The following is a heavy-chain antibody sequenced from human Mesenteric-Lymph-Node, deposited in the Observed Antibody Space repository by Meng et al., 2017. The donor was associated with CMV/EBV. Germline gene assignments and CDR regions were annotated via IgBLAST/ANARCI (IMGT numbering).Heavy chain of an antibody. CDR2: IRSDGNYA. V-gene: IGHV3-74*01. J-gene: IGHJ4*01. Sequence: GGSLRLSCVASGFTFNSHWIHWVRQTPGKGLVWVSRIRSDGNYATYADSVKGRFTISRDNAKNSLYLQMNSLRTEDTALYYCAKDNSGWYYFDYWGHGTLVTVSS. D-gene: IGHD6-19*01. CDR3: AKDNSGWYYFDY. CDR1: GFTFNSHW.